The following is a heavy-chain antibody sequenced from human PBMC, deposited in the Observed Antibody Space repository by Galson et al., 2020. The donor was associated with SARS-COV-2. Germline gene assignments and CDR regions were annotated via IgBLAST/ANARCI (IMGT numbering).Heavy chain of an antibody. Sequence: KMSGPTLVKPTQTLTLTCAFSGFSLSTYGVGVGWIRQPPGKAPECLALIHWDDDKRYSPSLRSRLTITKDTSKNQVVLTMTNMDPVDTATYYCAHRNPYGDYGNWYFDLWGRGTLVTVSS. CDR1: GFSLSTYGVG. J-gene: IGHJ2*01. CDR3: AHRNPYGDYGNWYFDL. D-gene: IGHD4-17*01. CDR2: IHWDDDK. V-gene: IGHV2-5*02.